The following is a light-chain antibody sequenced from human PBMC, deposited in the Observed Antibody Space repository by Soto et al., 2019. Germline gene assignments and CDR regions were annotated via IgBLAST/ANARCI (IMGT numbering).Light chain of an antibody. CDR1: NIGSKS. V-gene: IGLV3-21*04. CDR3: QVWDSSSDRHVV. CDR2: YDS. Sequence: SYELTQPPSVSVAPGKTARITCGGNNIGSKSVHWYQQKPGQAPVLVIYYDSDRPPGIPERFSGSNSGNTATLTISRVEAGDEADYYCQVWDSSSDRHVVFGGGTKLTVL. J-gene: IGLJ2*01.